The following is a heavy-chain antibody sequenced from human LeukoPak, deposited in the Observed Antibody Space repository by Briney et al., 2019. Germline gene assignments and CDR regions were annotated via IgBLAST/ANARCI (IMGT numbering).Heavy chain of an antibody. CDR3: ARGYDPLDY. CDR2: INAGNGNT. V-gene: IGHV1-3*01. Sequence: LEWMGWINAGNGNTKYSQKFQGRVTITRDTSASTAYMELSSLRSEDTAVYYCARGYDPLDYWGQGTLVTVSS. D-gene: IGHD1-1*01. J-gene: IGHJ4*02.